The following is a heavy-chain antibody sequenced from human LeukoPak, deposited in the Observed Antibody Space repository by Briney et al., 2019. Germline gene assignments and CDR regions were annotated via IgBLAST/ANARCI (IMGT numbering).Heavy chain of an antibody. Sequence: PSETLSLTCAVYGGSLSGYYWSWIRQPPWRGLDWIGEINHSGSTNYNPSLKSRVTISVDTSKNQFSLKLSSVSAADTAVYYCARGGDSSSRNWFDPWGQGTLVTVSS. CDR1: GGSLSGYY. V-gene: IGHV4-34*01. CDR2: INHSGST. D-gene: IGHD6-13*01. J-gene: IGHJ5*02. CDR3: ARGGDSSSRNWFDP.